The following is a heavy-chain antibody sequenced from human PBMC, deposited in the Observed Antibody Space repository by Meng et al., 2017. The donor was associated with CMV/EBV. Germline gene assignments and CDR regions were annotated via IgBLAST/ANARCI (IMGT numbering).Heavy chain of an antibody. J-gene: IGHJ4*02. D-gene: IGHD3-16*01. CDR2: IYTNGIR. Sequence: GRLQGRAPGEVRHPAPPAIHCATASGRACSSNTNWRWLRQPAGKRLEWIGQIYTNGIRYYNHSLESRLTISADTSTNKFYLKLRCVSAADTAVYYCASYVAGDGGRGYWGQGVLVTVSS. CDR3: ASYVAGDGGRGY. CDR1: GRACSSNTN. V-gene: IGHV4-61*09.